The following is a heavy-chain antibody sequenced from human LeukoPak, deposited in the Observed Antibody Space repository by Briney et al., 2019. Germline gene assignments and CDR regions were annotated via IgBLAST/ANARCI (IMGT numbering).Heavy chain of an antibody. CDR1: GFTFSDYY. CDR3: ARDDYASGSYGMGV. J-gene: IGHJ6*04. V-gene: IGHV3-11*06. Sequence: GGSLSLSCPASGFTFSDYYMSWIRQAPGKGLEWLSYISSSGSYTNYADSVKGRFTISRDNAKNSVYLQMNSLRAEDTAVYYCARDDYASGSYGMGVWGKGTTVTVSS. CDR2: ISSSGSYT. D-gene: IGHD3-10*01.